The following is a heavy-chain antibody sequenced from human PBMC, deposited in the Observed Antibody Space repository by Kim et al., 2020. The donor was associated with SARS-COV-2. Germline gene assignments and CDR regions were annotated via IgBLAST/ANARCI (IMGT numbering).Heavy chain of an antibody. CDR3: ARFGSNIVGATTYYYYGMDV. V-gene: IGHV5-51*01. D-gene: IGHD1-26*01. Sequence: GASLKISCKGSGYSFTSYWIGWVRQMPGKGLEWMGIIYPGDSDTRYSPSFQGQVTISADKSISTAYLQWSSLKASDTAMYYCARFGSNIVGATTYYYYGMDVWGQGTTVTVSS. CDR2: IYPGDSDT. J-gene: IGHJ6*02. CDR1: GYSFTSYW.